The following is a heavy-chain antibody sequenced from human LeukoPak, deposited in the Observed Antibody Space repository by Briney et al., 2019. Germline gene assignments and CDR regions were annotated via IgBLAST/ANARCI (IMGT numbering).Heavy chain of an antibody. Sequence: PGGSLRLSCAASGFTFSSYGMSWVRQAPGKGLEWVSAISGSGGSTSYAQKFQGRVTMTRDTSTSTVYMELSSLRSEDTAVYYCARFYDSSGYYGYWGQGTLVTVSS. CDR3: ARFYDSSGYYGY. J-gene: IGHJ4*02. CDR2: ISGSGGST. D-gene: IGHD3-22*01. V-gene: IGHV3-23*01. CDR1: GFTFSSYG.